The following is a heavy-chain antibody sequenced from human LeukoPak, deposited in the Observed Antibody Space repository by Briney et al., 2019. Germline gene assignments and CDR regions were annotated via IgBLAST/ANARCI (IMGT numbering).Heavy chain of an antibody. CDR1: GDSITGYY. V-gene: IGHV4-39*07. CDR2: IYYTGNT. Sequence: PSETLSLTCSVSGDSITGYYWGWIRQPPGKGLEWIGNIYYTGNTYYNSSLKSRVTISVDTSKNQFSLKLSSVTAADTAVYYCARRGSFDSSGYIDYWGQGTLLTVSS. D-gene: IGHD3-22*01. CDR3: ARRGSFDSSGYIDY. J-gene: IGHJ4*02.